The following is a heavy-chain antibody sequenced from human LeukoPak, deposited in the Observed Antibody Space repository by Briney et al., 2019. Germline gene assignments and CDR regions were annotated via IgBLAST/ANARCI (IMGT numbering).Heavy chain of an antibody. D-gene: IGHD3-16*01. Sequence: GGFLRLSCAASGFTFSSYDMHWVRQATGKGLEWVSAIDTAGNTFYPGSVRGRFTISRENAKNSLYLQMNNVRAGDTAVYYCARTSKVTSVMDIWGQGTMVIVSS. CDR3: ARTSKVTSVMDI. V-gene: IGHV3-13*04. CDR2: IDTAGNT. CDR1: GFTFSSYD. J-gene: IGHJ3*02.